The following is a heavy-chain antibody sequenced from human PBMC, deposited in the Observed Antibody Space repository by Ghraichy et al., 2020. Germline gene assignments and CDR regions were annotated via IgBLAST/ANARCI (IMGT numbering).Heavy chain of an antibody. CDR1: GGSISSSNW. D-gene: IGHD2-15*01. CDR2: IYHSGST. CDR3: AREAVLYCSGGSCYVYFDY. J-gene: IGHJ4*02. V-gene: IGHV4-4*02. Sequence: SETLSLTCAVSGGSISSSNWWSWVRQPPGKGLEWIGEIYHSGSTNYNPSLKSRVTISVDKSKNQFSLKLSSVTAADTAVYYCAREAVLYCSGGSCYVYFDYWGQGTLVTVSS.